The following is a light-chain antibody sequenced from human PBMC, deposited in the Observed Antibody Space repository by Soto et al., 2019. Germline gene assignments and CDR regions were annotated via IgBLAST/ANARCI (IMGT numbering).Light chain of an antibody. CDR1: QSVSIN. J-gene: IGKJ5*01. V-gene: IGKV3-15*01. Sequence: EVAMAQTPATLSLSPGERATLSCRASQSVSINLAWYQQRPGQAPRLLIFGASARATGVPVRFSGSGAGTEFTLTISSLQSEDFGVYYCHQYNNWRTFGQGTRLEIK. CDR3: HQYNNWRT. CDR2: GAS.